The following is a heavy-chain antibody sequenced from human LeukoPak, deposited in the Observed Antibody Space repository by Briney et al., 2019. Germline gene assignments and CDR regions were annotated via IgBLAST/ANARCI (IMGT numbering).Heavy chain of an antibody. J-gene: IGHJ4*02. Sequence: GGSLRLSFAASGFTFSTYWMTWVRQAPGKGLEWVANIKQDGSENYYVDSVKGRFTISRDNAKNSLYLQMNSLRADDTAVYYCARDQGAAGDYWGQGTLVTVSS. CDR1: GFTFSTYW. D-gene: IGHD6-13*01. CDR2: IKQDGSEN. V-gene: IGHV3-7*01. CDR3: ARDQGAAGDY.